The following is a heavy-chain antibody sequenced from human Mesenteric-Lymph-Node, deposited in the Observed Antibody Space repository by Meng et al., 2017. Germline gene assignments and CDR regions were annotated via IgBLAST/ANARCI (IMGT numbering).Heavy chain of an antibody. V-gene: IGHV4-31*03. CDR3: ARVDSSGYFLDY. CDR2: IYYSGST. J-gene: IGHJ4*01. CDR1: GGSISSGGHS. D-gene: IGHD3-22*01. Sequence: QVQLQESGPGLGKPSQTLSLTCTVSGGSISSGGHSWSWIRQHPGKGLEWIAYIYYSGSTYYNPSLKSRVILSVGTSKNQFSLKLSSVTAADTAVYYCARVDSSGYFLDYWGQGTLVTVYS.